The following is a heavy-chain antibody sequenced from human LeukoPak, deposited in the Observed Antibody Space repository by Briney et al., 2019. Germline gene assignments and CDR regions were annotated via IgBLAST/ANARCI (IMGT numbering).Heavy chain of an antibody. D-gene: IGHD3-10*01. CDR3: ARDKGFGGSSFDY. J-gene: IGHJ4*02. Sequence: PGGSLRLSCVVSGFMFNNYWMSWVRQAPGKGLEWVATIRQDGSDKYFLDSVRGRFTISRDNAEKSLYLQMNSLRAEDTAVYYCARDKGFGGSSFDYWGQGTLVTVST. CDR1: GFMFNNYW. CDR2: IRQDGSDK. V-gene: IGHV3-7*01.